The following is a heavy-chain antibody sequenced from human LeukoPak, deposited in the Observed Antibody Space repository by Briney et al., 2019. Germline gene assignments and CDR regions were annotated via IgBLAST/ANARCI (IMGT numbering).Heavy chain of an antibody. CDR3: AREGSGDDFWSGYYYYGMDV. J-gene: IGHJ6*02. CDR1: GFTFSDYY. Sequence: GGSLRLSCAASGFTFSDYYMSWIRQAPGKGLEGVSYISSSGSTIYYADSVKGRFTISRDNAKNSLYLQMNSLRAEDTAVYYCAREGSGDDFWSGYYYYGMDVWGQGTTVTVSS. V-gene: IGHV3-11*01. CDR2: ISSSGSTI. D-gene: IGHD3-3*01.